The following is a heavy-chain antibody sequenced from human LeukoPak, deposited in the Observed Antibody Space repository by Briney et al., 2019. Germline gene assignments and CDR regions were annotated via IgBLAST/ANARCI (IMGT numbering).Heavy chain of an antibody. V-gene: IGHV1-8*02. CDR1: GGTFSSYA. J-gene: IGHJ4*02. CDR3: ARFRSTGILP. CDR2: MNPNSGNT. Sequence: ASVKVSCKASGGTFSSYAISWVRQATGQGLEWMGWMNPNSGNTGYAQKFQGRVTMTRNTSISTAYMELSSLRSEDTAVYYCARFRSTGILPWGQGTLVTVSS. D-gene: IGHD3-9*01.